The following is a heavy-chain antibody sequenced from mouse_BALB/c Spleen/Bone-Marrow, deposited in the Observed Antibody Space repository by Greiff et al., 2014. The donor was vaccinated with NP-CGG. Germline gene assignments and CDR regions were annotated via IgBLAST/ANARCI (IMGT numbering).Heavy chain of an antibody. V-gene: IGHV1S56*01. CDR1: GYTFTSYD. J-gene: IGHJ4*01. Sequence: QVQLQQPVPELVKLGVLVKISCKAFGYTFTSYDINWVKQRPGQGLEWIGWIYPGDGSTKYNEKFKGKATLTADKSSSTAYMQLSSLTSENSAVYFCARNDNYRYAMDYWGQGTSVTISS. CDR3: ARNDNYRYAMDY. CDR2: IYPGDGST. D-gene: IGHD2-1*01.